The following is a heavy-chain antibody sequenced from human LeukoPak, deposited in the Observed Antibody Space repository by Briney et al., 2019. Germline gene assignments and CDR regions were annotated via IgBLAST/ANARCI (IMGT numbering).Heavy chain of an antibody. CDR3: VRDSGTNLDY. V-gene: IGHV3-53*01. CDR1: GFTVSSNY. J-gene: IGHJ4*02. Sequence: PGGSLRLSCAASGFTVSSNYMSWVRQAAGKGLEWVSVIYRSGSAYYADSVKGRFTISRDHSKNTLYLQMNSLRAEDTAMYYCVRDSGTNLDYWGQGTLVTVSS. CDR2: IYRSGSA.